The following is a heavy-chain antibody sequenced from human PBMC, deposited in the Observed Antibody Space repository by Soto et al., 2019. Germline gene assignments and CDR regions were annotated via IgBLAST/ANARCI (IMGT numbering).Heavy chain of an antibody. Sequence: QVQLVESGGGVVQPGRSLRLSCAASGFTFSSYSMHWVRQTPGKGLEWLAVIWHDGSNKYYADSVKGRFTISRDNSKNTLYLEVNSLRAEDTAIYYCVRDHYDSMIGYYSGVDYWGQGTLVTVSS. D-gene: IGHD3-9*01. V-gene: IGHV3-33*01. J-gene: IGHJ4*02. CDR1: GFTFSSYS. CDR3: VRDHYDSMIGYYSGVDY. CDR2: IWHDGSNK.